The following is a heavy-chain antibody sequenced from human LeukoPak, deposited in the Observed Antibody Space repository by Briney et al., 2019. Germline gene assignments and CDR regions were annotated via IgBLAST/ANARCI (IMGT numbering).Heavy chain of an antibody. CDR2: IYPGNSDT. J-gene: IGHJ4*02. V-gene: IGHV5-51*01. CDR3: ARQSSGCFDY. Sequence: GESLKISCKGSGYSYTTYWIAWVRQMPGKGLEWMGIIYPGNSDTRYSPSFQGQVTISADKSISTAYLQWSSLKASDTAMYYCARQSSGCFDYWGQGTLVTVSS. CDR1: GYSYTTYW. D-gene: IGHD6-19*01.